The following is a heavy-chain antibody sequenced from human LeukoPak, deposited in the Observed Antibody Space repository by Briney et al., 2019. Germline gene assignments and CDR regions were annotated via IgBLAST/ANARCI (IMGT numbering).Heavy chain of an antibody. CDR2: ISYDGSNK. CDR1: GFTFSSYA. V-gene: IGHV3-30*04. CDR3: ARAMDTAMVPGY. J-gene: IGHJ4*02. Sequence: GGSLRLSCAASGFTFSSYAMHWVRQAPGKGLEWVAVISYDGSNKYYADSVKGRFTISRDNSKNTLYLQMNSPRAEDTAVYYCARAMDTAMVPGYWGQGTLVTVSS. D-gene: IGHD5-18*01.